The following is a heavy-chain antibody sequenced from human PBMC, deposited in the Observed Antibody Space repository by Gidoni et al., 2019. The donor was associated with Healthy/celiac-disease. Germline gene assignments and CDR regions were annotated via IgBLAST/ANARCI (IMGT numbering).Heavy chain of an antibody. CDR1: GYTSTSSY. D-gene: IGHD3-10*01. CDR2: MNPSGGRT. V-gene: IGHV1-46*03. J-gene: IGHJ4*02. CDR3: ARVHNYYGSGSYYSGGDY. Sequence: QVQLVQSGAEVKKPGASVKVSCKASGYTSTSSYMHWVRQAPGQGLEWRGIMNPSGGRTSYAQKFQGRVTMARDTSTSTVYMELSSLRSEDTAVYYWARVHNYYGSGSYYSGGDYWGQGTLVTVSS.